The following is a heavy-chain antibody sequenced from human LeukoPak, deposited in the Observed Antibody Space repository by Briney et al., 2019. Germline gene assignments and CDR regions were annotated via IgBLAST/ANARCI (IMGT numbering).Heavy chain of an antibody. CDR2: ISGSGGNT. CDR3: ATSIGARSGHWYYYYGMDV. J-gene: IGHJ6*02. CDR1: GFTFSSYA. D-gene: IGHD6-6*01. V-gene: IGHV3-23*01. Sequence: PGGSLRLAYAAPGFTFSSYAMSWVSHPPGKGLEWVTYISGSGGNTFYADSVKGRSAISRDKSKHTLYLQMISLRAEDTAVYYCATSIGARSGHWYYYYGMDVWGQGTTVTVS.